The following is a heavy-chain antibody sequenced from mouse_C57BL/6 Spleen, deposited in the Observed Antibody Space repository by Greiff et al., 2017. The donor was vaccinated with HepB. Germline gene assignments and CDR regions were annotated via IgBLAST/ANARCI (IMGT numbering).Heavy chain of an antibody. CDR2: INPNNGGT. V-gene: IGHV1-26*01. CDR1: GYTFTDYY. Sequence: VQLQQSGPELVKPGASVKISCKASGYTFTDYYMNWVKQSPGKSLEWIGDINPNNGGTSYNQKFKGKATLTVDKSSSTAYMELRSLTSEDSAVYYCARTGDGYPLYFDVWGTGTTVTVSS. CDR3: ARTGDGYPLYFDV. J-gene: IGHJ1*03. D-gene: IGHD2-3*01.